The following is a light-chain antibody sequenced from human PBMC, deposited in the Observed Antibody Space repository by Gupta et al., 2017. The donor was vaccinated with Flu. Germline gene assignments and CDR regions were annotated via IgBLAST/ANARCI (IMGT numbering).Light chain of an antibody. Sequence: QSALTQPASVSGSPGQSTTISCTGTSSDVGRYNYVSWFQQYPGKAPKLMIYEVSNWPSGVSNRFSGSKSGNTASLTISGLQAEDEADYYCSSFTSSSTWVFGGGTKLTVL. V-gene: IGLV2-14*01. CDR3: SSFTSSSTWV. CDR2: EVS. J-gene: IGLJ3*02. CDR1: SSDVGRYNY.